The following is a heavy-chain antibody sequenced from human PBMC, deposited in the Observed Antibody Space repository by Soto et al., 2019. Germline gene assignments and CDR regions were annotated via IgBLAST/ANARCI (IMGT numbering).Heavy chain of an antibody. CDR1: GYTFTSYG. Sequence: GASVKVSCKASGYTFTSYGICWVRQAPGQGLEWMGWTSTYNGHTHYAQRLQGRVTMTTHTSTSTAYMELRSLTSDDTAVYYCARGLIAAAGIPVDYWGEGTLDTVSS. D-gene: IGHD6-13*01. CDR2: TSTYNGHT. V-gene: IGHV1-18*01. CDR3: ARGLIAAAGIPVDY. J-gene: IGHJ4*02.